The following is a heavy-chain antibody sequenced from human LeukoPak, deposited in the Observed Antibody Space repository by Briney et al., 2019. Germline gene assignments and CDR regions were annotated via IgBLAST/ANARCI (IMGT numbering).Heavy chain of an antibody. J-gene: IGHJ4*02. D-gene: IGHD6-19*01. Sequence: GGSQRLSCAASGFTFSNYAMSWVRQAPGKGLEWVSAISGSGSNTYYADSVKGRFTISRDNSKNTLYLQMNSLRAEDTAVYYCAKAIAVAEKKEGFDYWGQGTLVTVSS. CDR1: GFTFSNYA. CDR3: AKAIAVAEKKEGFDY. V-gene: IGHV3-23*01. CDR2: ISGSGSNT.